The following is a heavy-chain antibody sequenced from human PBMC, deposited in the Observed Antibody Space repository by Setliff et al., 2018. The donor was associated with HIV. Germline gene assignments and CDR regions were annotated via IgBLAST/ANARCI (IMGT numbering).Heavy chain of an antibody. D-gene: IGHD6-19*01. CDR3: ARESADSSGWYHY. V-gene: IGHV3-21*01. CDR2: ISSSSSYI. J-gene: IGHJ4*02. CDR1: GFTLSSYS. Sequence: LRLSCAASGFTLSSYSMNWVRQAPGKGLEWVSSISSSSSYIYYADSVKGRFTISRDNAKNSLYLQMNSLRAEDTAVYYCARESADSSGWYHYWGQGTLVTVSS.